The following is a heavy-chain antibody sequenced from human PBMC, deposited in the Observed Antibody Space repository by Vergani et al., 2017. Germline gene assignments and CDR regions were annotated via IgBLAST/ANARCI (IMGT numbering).Heavy chain of an antibody. CDR2: IYYSGST. J-gene: IGHJ4*02. CDR3: ARGEYYDSSGYYPFDY. Sequence: QLQLQESGPGLVKPSETLSLTCTVSGVSIGSNSYYWGWIRQPPGKGLEWIGTIYYSGSTYYNPSLKSRVTISVDTSKNQFSLKLSSVTAADTAVYYCARGEYYDSSGYYPFDYWGQGTLVTVSS. V-gene: IGHV4-39*07. CDR1: GVSIGSNSYY. D-gene: IGHD3-22*01.